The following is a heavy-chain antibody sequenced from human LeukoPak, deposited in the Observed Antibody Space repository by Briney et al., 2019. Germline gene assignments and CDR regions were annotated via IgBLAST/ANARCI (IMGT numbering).Heavy chain of an antibody. CDR3: ARGSLSYYYYYMDV. CDR2: IYYSGST. CDR1: GGSISSTNYY. Sequence: SETLSLTCTVSGGSISSTNYYWGWIRQPPGKGLDWIGSIYYSGSTNYNPSLKSRVTISVDTSKNQFSLKLSSVTAADTAVYYCARGSLSYYYYYMDVWGKGTTVTVSS. D-gene: IGHD3-10*01. V-gene: IGHV4-39*07. J-gene: IGHJ6*03.